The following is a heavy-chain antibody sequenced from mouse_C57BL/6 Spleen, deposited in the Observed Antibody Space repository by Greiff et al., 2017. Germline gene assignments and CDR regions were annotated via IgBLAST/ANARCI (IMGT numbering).Heavy chain of an antibody. V-gene: IGHV14-4*01. CDR1: GFNIKDDY. J-gene: IGHJ3*01. CDR3: TIDSSGYVAY. D-gene: IGHD3-2*02. CDR2: IDPENSDT. Sequence: VQLQQSGAELVRPGASVKLSCTASGFNIKDDYMHWVKQRPEQGLEWIGWIDPENSDTEYASKFQGKATITADTSSNTAYLQLSSLTSEDTAVYYCTIDSSGYVAYWGQGTLVTVSA.